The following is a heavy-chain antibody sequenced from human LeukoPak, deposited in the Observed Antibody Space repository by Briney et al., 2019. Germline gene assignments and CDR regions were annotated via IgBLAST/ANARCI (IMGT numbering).Heavy chain of an antibody. CDR3: ARGCSSTSCQRAFDY. CDR1: GGSFSGYY. J-gene: IGHJ4*02. CDR2: INHSGST. D-gene: IGHD2-2*01. Sequence: SETLSLTCAVYGGSFSGYYWSWIRQPPGKGLGWIGEINHSGSTNYNPSLKSRVTISVDTSKNQFSLKLSSVTAADTAVYYCARGCSSTSCQRAFDYWGQGTLVTVSS. V-gene: IGHV4-34*01.